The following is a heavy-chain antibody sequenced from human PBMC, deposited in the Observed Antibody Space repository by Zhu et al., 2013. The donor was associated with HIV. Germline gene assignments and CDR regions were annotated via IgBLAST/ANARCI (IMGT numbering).Heavy chain of an antibody. CDR3: ARGRPTQQDYYYYGMDV. CDR1: GGTFSSYA. CDR2: IIPIFGTA. V-gene: IGHV1-69*06. D-gene: IGHD2-15*01. J-gene: IGHJ6*02. Sequence: QVQLVQSGAEVKKPGSSVKVSCKASGGTFSSYAISWVRQAPGQGFEWMGGIIPIFGTANYAQKFQGRVTITADKSTSTAYMELSSLRSEDTAVYYCARGRPTQQDYYYYGMDVWGQGTTVTVSS.